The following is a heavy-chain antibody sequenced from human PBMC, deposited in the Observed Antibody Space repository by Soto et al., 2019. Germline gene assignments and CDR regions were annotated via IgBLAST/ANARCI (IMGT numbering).Heavy chain of an antibody. CDR1: GFTFSSYG. CDR2: VWYDGGNK. J-gene: IGHJ6*02. CDR3: VRAAGYSGNDYVYYYGMDV. D-gene: IGHD5-12*01. Sequence: QVQLVESGGGVVQPGRSLRFSCAASGFTFSSYGMHWVRQAPGKGLEWVALVWYDGGNKYYADSVKGRFTISRDNSKDALYLQINSLRDEDTAVYYCVRAAGYSGNDYVYYYGMDVWGQGTTVTVSS. V-gene: IGHV3-33*01.